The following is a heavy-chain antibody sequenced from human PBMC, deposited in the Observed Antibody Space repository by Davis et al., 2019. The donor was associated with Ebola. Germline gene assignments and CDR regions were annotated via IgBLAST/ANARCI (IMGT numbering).Heavy chain of an antibody. J-gene: IGHJ6*02. CDR2: ISSSSSYI. D-gene: IGHD2-2*01. CDR3: AKGIVVAALGGMDV. Sequence: GESLKISCAASGFTFSSSSMNWVRQAPGKGLEWVSSISSSSSYIYYADSVKGRFTISRDNAKNSLYLQMNSLRAEDTAVYYCAKGIVVAALGGMDVWGQGTTVTVSS. CDR1: GFTFSSSS. V-gene: IGHV3-21*01.